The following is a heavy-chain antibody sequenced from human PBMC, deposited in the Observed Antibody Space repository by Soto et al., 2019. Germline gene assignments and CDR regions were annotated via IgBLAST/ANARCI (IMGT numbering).Heavy chain of an antibody. CDR1: GGSISSADYY. J-gene: IGHJ3*02. V-gene: IGHV4-30-4*01. D-gene: IGHD2-15*01. CDR3: ARAATGWGNAFDI. CDR2: IYYSGST. Sequence: SETLSLTFIVSGGSISSADYYWSWIRQPPGKGLEWIGYIYYSGSTYYNPSLKSRVTISVDTSKNQFSLKLSSVTDADTAVYYCARAATGWGNAFDIWRQGTMVTVSS.